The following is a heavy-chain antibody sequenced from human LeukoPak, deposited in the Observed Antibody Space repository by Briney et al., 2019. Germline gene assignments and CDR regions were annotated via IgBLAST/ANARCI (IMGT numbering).Heavy chain of an antibody. V-gene: IGHV1-2*02. CDR3: ARGSWFGDLLYAQPAYYFDY. CDR1: GYTFPDYY. J-gene: IGHJ4*02. CDR2: INPHSGGT. Sequence: ASVKVSCKASGYTFPDYYIHWVRQAPGQGLEWMGWINPHSGGTNYAQNFQDRVTMTRDTSISTAYMDLSRLRSDDTAVYCCARGSWFGDLLYAQPAYYFDYWGQGTLVTVSS. D-gene: IGHD3-10*01.